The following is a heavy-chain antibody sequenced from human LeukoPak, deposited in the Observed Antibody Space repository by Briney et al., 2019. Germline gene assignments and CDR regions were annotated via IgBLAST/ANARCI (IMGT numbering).Heavy chain of an antibody. CDR3: ARGKRSGLFRYFDWLPEILDY. V-gene: IGHV1-2*04. D-gene: IGHD3-9*01. J-gene: IGHJ4*02. CDR1: GYTFNDYD. Sequence: SLKVSCKASGYTFNDYDMHGLPQARGQALNEMGCINHNRDGSKSTLKFQGWFTGTRDTSISTAYMELSRLRSDDTAVYYCARGKRSGLFRYFDWLPEILDYWGQGTLVSVSS. CDR2: INHNRDGS.